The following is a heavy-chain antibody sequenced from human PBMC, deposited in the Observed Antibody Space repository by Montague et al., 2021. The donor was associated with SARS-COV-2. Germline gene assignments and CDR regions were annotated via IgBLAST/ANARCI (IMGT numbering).Heavy chain of an antibody. CDR2: IYDSGST. J-gene: IGHJ4*02. Sequence: SETLSLTCIVSGSSVRSYYWSWIRQPPGKGLEWIGYIYDSGSTNYNPSLKSRVTISVDTSKNQFSLKLSSVTAAGTAVYYCARENTVTTFGGPYYIDSWGQETLVTVST. D-gene: IGHD4-17*01. CDR3: ARENTVTTFGGPYYIDS. CDR1: GSSVRSYY. V-gene: IGHV4-59*02.